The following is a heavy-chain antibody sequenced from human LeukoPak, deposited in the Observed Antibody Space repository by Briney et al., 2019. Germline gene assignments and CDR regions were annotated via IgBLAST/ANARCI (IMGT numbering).Heavy chain of an antibody. Sequence: GSLRLSCAASGFTFSYYWSWIRQPPGKGLEWIGEINHSGSTNYNPSLKSRVTISVDTSKNQFSLKLSSVTAADTAVYYCARIRCSGGSCYPYYYYGMDVWGQGTTVTVSS. CDR2: INHSGST. CDR3: ARIRCSGGSCYPYYYYGMDV. V-gene: IGHV4-34*01. D-gene: IGHD2-15*01. CDR1: GFTFSYY. J-gene: IGHJ6*02.